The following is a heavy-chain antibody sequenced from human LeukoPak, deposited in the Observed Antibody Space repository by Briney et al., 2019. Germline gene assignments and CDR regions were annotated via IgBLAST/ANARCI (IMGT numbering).Heavy chain of an antibody. CDR2: IYYSGST. V-gene: IGHV4-59*08. Sequence: KLSETLSLTCTVSGGSISSYYWSWIRQPPGKGLEWIGYIYYSGSTNYNPSLKSRVTISVDTSKNQFSLKLSSVTAADTAVYYCARHRGRADNWFDPWGQGTLVTVSS. J-gene: IGHJ5*02. CDR3: ARHRGRADNWFDP. CDR1: GGSISSYY. D-gene: IGHD1-26*01.